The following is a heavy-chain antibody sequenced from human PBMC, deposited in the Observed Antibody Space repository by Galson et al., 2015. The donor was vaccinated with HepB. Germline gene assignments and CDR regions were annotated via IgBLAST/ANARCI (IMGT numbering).Heavy chain of an antibody. CDR1: GFTFSSYS. CDR3: AVNWGWYYYYGMDV. Sequence: SLRLSCAAPGFTFSSYSMNWVRQAPGKGLEWVSYISSSSSTIYYADSVKGRFTISRDNAKNSLYLQMNSLRAEDTAVYYCAVNWGWYYYYGMDVWGQGTTVTVSS. CDR2: ISSSSSTI. D-gene: IGHD7-27*01. J-gene: IGHJ6*02. V-gene: IGHV3-48*01.